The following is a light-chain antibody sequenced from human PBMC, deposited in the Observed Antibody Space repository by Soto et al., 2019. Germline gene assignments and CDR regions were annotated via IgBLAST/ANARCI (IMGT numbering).Light chain of an antibody. Sequence: QSVLTQPPSASGSPGQSVTISCTGTSSDVGGHNYVSWYQQHPGKVPKLMVYEVNKRPSGVPDRFSGSKSGNTASLTVSGLQAEDEADYYCTSYAGGNNVFGTGTKVTVL. J-gene: IGLJ1*01. V-gene: IGLV2-8*01. CDR3: TSYAGGNNV. CDR2: EVN. CDR1: SSDVGGHNY.